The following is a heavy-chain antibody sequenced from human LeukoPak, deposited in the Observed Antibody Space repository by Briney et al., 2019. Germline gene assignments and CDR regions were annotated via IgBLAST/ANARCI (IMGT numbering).Heavy chain of an antibody. J-gene: IGHJ6*02. CDR1: GGSTTSYY. CDR3: ARTMVAADFYGMDV. Sequence: PSETLSLTCNVSGGSTTSYYWGWIRQPPGKGLEWIGHIYYRGRTTYSPSLKSRVTMSVDTSKNQVSLKLNSVTAADTAVYYCARTMVAADFYGMDVWGQGTTFTVSS. D-gene: IGHD2-15*01. CDR2: IYYRGRT. V-gene: IGHV4-59*08.